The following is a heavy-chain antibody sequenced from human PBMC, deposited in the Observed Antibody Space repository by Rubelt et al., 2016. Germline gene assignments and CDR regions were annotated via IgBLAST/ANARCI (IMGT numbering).Heavy chain of an antibody. CDR2: IKEDGSEK. D-gene: IGHD5-18*01. J-gene: IGHJ4*02. CDR3: ATDRAGYSYGHSSFDY. V-gene: IGHV3-7*05. CDR1: GFIFTNYC. Sequence: VQLVESGGGVVQPGRSLRLSCAASGFIFTNYCITWVRQAPGKGLEWVANIKEDGSEKYYVDSVKGRFTMSRDNAKNPLYLQMNSLRAEATAWYYCATDRAGYSYGHSSFDYWGQGTQVTVSS.